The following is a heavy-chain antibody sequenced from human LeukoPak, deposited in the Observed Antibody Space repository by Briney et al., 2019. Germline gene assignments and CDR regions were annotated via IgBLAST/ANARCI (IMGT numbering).Heavy chain of an antibody. Sequence: SVKVSCTASGGTFSSYAISWVRQAPGQGLEWMGGIIPIFGTANYAQKFQGRVTITADKSTSTAYMELSSLRSEDTAVYYCASRLGMGYYYYYMDVWGKGTTVTVSS. D-gene: IGHD7-27*01. CDR3: ASRLGMGYYYYYMDV. CDR2: IIPIFGTA. J-gene: IGHJ6*03. V-gene: IGHV1-69*06. CDR1: GGTFSSYA.